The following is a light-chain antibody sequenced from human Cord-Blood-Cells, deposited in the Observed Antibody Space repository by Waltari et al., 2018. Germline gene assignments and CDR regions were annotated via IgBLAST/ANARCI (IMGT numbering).Light chain of an antibody. CDR1: SSDVGGYNY. CDR2: EVS. Sequence: QSALTQPASVSGSPGQSITISCTGTSSDVGGYNYVSWYQQHPGKAPKLMIYEVSNRPSGVSSRCSGSKACNTAALTISGLQAEDEADYYCSSYTSSSTYVFGTGTKVTVL. CDR3: SSYTSSSTYV. J-gene: IGLJ1*01. V-gene: IGLV2-14*01.